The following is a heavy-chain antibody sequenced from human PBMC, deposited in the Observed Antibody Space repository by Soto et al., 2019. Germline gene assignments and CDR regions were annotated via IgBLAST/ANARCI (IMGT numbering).Heavy chain of an antibody. J-gene: IGHJ4*02. V-gene: IGHV3-15*01. CDR1: GFTFSNAW. CDR3: TTDDPINRN. Sequence: VSLRLSCSASGFTFSNAWMSWVRQAPGKGLEWVGRIKSKVDSATTDYAAPVKGRFSISRDDSRNTLYLQMNSLKIEDTAVYYCTTDDPINRNWGQGTLVTVSS. CDR2: IKSKVDSATT.